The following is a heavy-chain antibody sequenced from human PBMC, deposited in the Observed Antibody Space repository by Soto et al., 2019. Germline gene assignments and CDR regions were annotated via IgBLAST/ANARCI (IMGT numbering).Heavy chain of an antibody. CDR1: GYTFTSYY. CDR2: INPSGGSI. CDR3: ARDMQYCGGDCFPGPPDYYYGMDV. V-gene: IGHV1-46*01. D-gene: IGHD2-21*02. J-gene: IGHJ6*02. Sequence: QVQLVQSGAEVKKPGASVKVSCKASGYTFTSYYMHWVRQAPGQGLEWMGIINPSGGSISYAQKFQGRVTMTRDTSTSTVYMELSSLRSEDTDVYYCARDMQYCGGDCFPGPPDYYYGMDVWGQGTTVTVSS.